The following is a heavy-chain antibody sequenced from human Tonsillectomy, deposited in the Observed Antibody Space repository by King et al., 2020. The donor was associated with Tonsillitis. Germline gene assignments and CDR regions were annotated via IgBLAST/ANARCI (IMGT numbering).Heavy chain of an antibody. CDR3: AKTFVRGVHNLDY. J-gene: IGHJ4*02. Sequence: QVQLVESGGGVVQPGRSLRLSCPASGFTFSDYAMHWVRQAPGKGLEWVAVISYDGSNKYYADSVKGRFTISRDNSKNTLFLQMNSLRAEDTAVYYCAKTFVRGVHNLDYWGQGTLVTVSS. V-gene: IGHV3-30-3*02. CDR1: GFTFSDYA. CDR2: ISYDGSNK. D-gene: IGHD3-10*02.